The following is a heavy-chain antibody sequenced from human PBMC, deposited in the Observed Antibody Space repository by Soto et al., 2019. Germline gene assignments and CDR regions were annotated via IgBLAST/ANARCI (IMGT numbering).Heavy chain of an antibody. D-gene: IGHD6-19*01. CDR1: GYTFTSYG. CDR3: ARDRPVAGTRAHDY. V-gene: IGHV1-18*01. CDR2: ISAYNGNT. Sequence: EASVKVSCKASGYTFTSYGISWVRQAPGQGLEWMGWISAYNGNTNYAQKLQGRVTMTTDTSTSTAYMELRSLRSDDTAVYYCARDRPVAGTRAHDYWGQGTLVTVSS. J-gene: IGHJ4*02.